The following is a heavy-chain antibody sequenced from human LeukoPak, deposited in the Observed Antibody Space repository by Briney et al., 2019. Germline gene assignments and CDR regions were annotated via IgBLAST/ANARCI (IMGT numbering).Heavy chain of an antibody. V-gene: IGHV3-48*02. CDR2: ISSSSSSI. D-gene: IGHD6-19*01. CDR1: GFTFSSYE. J-gene: IGHJ6*02. Sequence: PGGSLRLSCAASGFTFSSYEMNWVRQAPGKGLEWVSYISSSSSSIYYADSVKGRFTISRDNAKNSLYLQMNSLRDEDTAVYYCARESAVAVLYYYYYYGMDVWGQGTTVTVSS. CDR3: ARESAVAVLYYYYYYGMDV.